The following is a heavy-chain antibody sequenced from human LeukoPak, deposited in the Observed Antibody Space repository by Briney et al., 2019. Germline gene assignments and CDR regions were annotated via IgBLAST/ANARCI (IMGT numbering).Heavy chain of an antibody. CDR3: AKGSSSWYVDGLYYYYGMDV. D-gene: IGHD6-13*01. Sequence: GGSLRLSCAASGFTFSSYAMSWVRQAPGKGLEWVSAISGSGGSTYYADSVKGRFTISRDNSKNTLYLQMNSLRAEDTAVYYCAKGSSSWYVDGLYYYYGMDVWGQGTTVTVSS. J-gene: IGHJ6*02. V-gene: IGHV3-23*01. CDR2: ISGSGGST. CDR1: GFTFSSYA.